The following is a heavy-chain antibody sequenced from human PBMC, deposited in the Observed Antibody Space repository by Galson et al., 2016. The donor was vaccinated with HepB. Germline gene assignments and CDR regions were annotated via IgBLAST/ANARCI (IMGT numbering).Heavy chain of an antibody. CDR1: GYRFTEYW. V-gene: IGHV5-51*01. CDR3: ARPGNFYDNNNYYYWEFDY. J-gene: IGHJ4*02. D-gene: IGHD3-22*01. Sequence: QSGAEVKKPGDSLKISCQGSGYRFTEYWIGWVRQMPGKGLEWMGIIYPGDSDTRYSPSFQGQVTLSADTSTATAYLQWSSLKASDTAMYYCARPGNFYDNNNYYYWEFDYWSQGTLVTVSS. CDR2: IYPGDSDT.